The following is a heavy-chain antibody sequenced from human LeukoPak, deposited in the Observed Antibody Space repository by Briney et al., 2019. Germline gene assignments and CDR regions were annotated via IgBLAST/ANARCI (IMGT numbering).Heavy chain of an antibody. CDR2: ISGSGGST. J-gene: IGHJ4*02. CDR3: ATLRIHDYGDYLPYYFDY. Sequence: HPGGSLRLSCAAPGFTFSSYAMSWVRQAPGKGLEWVSAISGSGGSTYYADSVKGRFTISRDNSKNTLYLQMNSLRAEDTAVYYCATLRIHDYGDYLPYYFDYWGQGTLVTVSS. CDR1: GFTFSSYA. D-gene: IGHD4-17*01. V-gene: IGHV3-23*01.